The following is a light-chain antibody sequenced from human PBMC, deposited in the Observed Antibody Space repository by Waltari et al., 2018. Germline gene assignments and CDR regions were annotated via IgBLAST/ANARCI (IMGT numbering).Light chain of an antibody. J-gene: IGKJ3*01. CDR1: QSISSR. V-gene: IGKV1-39*01. Sequence: MQMTQSPSFLSASVGDRVTITCRASQSISSRLNWYQQRPGKAPNLLIYAASSLRTGVPSRFSGSGSGTDFILTISSLQREDFATYYCQQSYSTSFTFGPGTKVDLK. CDR3: QQSYSTSFT. CDR2: AAS.